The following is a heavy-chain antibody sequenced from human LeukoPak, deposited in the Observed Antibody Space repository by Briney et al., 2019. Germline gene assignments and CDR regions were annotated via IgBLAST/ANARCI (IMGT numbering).Heavy chain of an antibody. J-gene: IGHJ6*03. V-gene: IGHV1-2*06. CDR1: GYTFTGYY. CDR2: INPNSGGT. D-gene: IGHD6-6*01. CDR3: ARDGSSSSSGYYYYYMDV. Sequence: ASVKVSCKASGYTFTGYYMHWVRQAPGQGLEWMGRINPNSGGTNYAQKFQGRVTMTRDTAISTAYMELSRLRSDDTAVYYCARDGSSSSSGYYYYYMDVWGKGTTVTVSS.